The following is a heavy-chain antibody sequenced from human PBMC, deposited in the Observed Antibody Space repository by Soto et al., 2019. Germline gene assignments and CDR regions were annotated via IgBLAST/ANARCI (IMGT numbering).Heavy chain of an antibody. J-gene: IGHJ6*02. Sequence: ASVKVSCKASGYTFTGYYMHWVRQAPGQGLEWMGWINPNSGGTNYAQKFQGWVTMTRDTSISTAYMELSRLRSDDTAVYYCARDLAAGTPKGYYYYYGMDVWGQGTTVTVSS. CDR3: ARDLAAGTPKGYYYYYGMDV. D-gene: IGHD6-13*01. V-gene: IGHV1-2*04. CDR2: INPNSGGT. CDR1: GYTFTGYY.